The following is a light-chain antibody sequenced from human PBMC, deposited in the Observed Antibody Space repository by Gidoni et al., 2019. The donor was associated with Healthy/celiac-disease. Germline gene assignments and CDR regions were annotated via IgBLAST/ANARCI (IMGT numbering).Light chain of an antibody. CDR2: DVS. J-gene: IGLJ1*01. CDR1: SSDVGGYNY. V-gene: IGLV2-14*03. CDR3: SSYTSSSTPPYV. Sequence: QSALTQPASVSGSPGQSITISCTGTSSDVGGYNYVYWYQQHPGKAPKLMIYDVSNRPSGVSNRFSGSKSGNTASLTISGLQAEDEADYYCSSYTSSSTPPYVFGTGTKVTVL.